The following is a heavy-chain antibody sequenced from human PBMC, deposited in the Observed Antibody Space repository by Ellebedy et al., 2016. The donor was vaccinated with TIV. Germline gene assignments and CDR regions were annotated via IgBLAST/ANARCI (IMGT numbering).Heavy chain of an antibody. CDR2: IYHSGST. Sequence: SETLSLXXTVSVGLVTGSIYYWGWIRQPPGKGLEWIGSIYHSGSTYYNPSLKSRVTISVDTSMKQVSLKLSSVTAADTAIYYCVYGRAVDAYDIWGQGTMVTVSS. CDR1: VGLVTGSIYY. CDR3: VYGRAVDAYDI. D-gene: IGHD4-17*01. V-gene: IGHV4-39*01. J-gene: IGHJ3*02.